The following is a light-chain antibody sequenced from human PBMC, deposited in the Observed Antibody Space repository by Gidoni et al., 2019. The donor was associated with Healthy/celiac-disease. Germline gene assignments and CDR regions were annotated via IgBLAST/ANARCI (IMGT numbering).Light chain of an antibody. CDR3: QQYNNWPRT. Sequence: EIVMTQSPATLSLSPGERATLSCRASQSVSGNLAWYQQKPGQAPKLLIYGASTRATGVPARFSGSGYGTQFTLTISSLQSEDFAVYYCQQYNNWPRTFGQGTKVEVK. CDR1: QSVSGN. CDR2: GAS. J-gene: IGKJ1*01. V-gene: IGKV3-15*01.